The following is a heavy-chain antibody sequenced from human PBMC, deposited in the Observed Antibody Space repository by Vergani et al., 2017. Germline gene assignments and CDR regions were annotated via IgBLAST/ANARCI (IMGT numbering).Heavy chain of an antibody. CDR2: IRDKASNYAT. CDR3: FSDFWAGYDSGDV. J-gene: IGHJ6*04. V-gene: IGHV3-73*02. CDR1: GHTFSDSA. Sequence: EVHLVESGGGLVQPGESLKLSCATSGHTFSDSAITWVRQTSGKGLEWIGRIRDKASNYATVYAVSVRGRFSISRDDSKKTAYLQMYGRTTEDTTVYYCFSDFWAGYDSGDVWGKGTTVTVSS. D-gene: IGHD3/OR15-3a*01.